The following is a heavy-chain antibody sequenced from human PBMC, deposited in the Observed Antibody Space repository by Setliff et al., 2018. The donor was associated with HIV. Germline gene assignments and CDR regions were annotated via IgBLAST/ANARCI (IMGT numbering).Heavy chain of an antibody. V-gene: IGHV4-34*01. CDR2: INNSGST. CDR3: ARVYGSGYYFDY. Sequence: PSETMSLTCAVYGDSFSGYYWNWIRQPPGKGLEWVAEINNSGSTKYKPSLKSRVTISADTSKNQFSLRLTSVTAADTALYYCARVYGSGYYFDYWGQGTLVTVSS. D-gene: IGHD6-25*01. CDR1: GDSFSGYY. J-gene: IGHJ4*02.